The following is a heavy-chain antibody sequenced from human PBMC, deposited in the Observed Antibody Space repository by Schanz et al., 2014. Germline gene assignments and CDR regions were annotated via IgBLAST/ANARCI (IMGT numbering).Heavy chain of an antibody. J-gene: IGHJ3*02. CDR3: ARDIQYHYDTSGPVGAFDI. CDR1: GGNFNSNA. CDR2: IIPIFGIA. V-gene: IGHV1-69*04. D-gene: IGHD3-22*01. Sequence: QVQLVQSGAEVKKPGSSVKVSCKASGGNFNSNAISWVRQAPGQGLEWMGRIIPIFGIANYAQKFQGRVTITADKSTSTAYMDLSSLRSDDSAVYYCARDIQYHYDTSGPVGAFDIWGQGTKVTVSS.